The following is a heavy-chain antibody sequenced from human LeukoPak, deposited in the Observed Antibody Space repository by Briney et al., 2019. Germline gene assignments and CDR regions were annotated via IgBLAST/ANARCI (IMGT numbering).Heavy chain of an antibody. Sequence: GRSLRLSCAASGFPFSSYGMHWVRQAPGKGLEWVAVISYDGSNKYYADSVKGRFTISRDNSKNTLYLQMNSLRAEDTAVYYCAKDLGYSYGYCGMDVWGQGTTVTVSS. V-gene: IGHV3-30*18. CDR1: GFPFSSYG. CDR2: ISYDGSNK. J-gene: IGHJ6*02. D-gene: IGHD5-18*01. CDR3: AKDLGYSYGYCGMDV.